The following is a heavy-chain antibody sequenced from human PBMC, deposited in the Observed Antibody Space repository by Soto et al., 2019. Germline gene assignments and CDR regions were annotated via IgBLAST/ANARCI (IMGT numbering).Heavy chain of an antibody. V-gene: IGHV1-2*02. CDR3: ERDLAKGGGSAGFDY. J-gene: IGHJ4*02. Sequence: SVKVSCKAPGDPFTSNYIHWVRQAPGQGFEWMGWINPKSGGTKYPQKFQGRVTMTRDTSLSTAYMTLTRLTSDDTAVYYCERDLAKGGGSAGFDYWGQGTLVTVSS. CDR1: GDPFTSNY. D-gene: IGHD1-26*01. CDR2: INPKSGGT.